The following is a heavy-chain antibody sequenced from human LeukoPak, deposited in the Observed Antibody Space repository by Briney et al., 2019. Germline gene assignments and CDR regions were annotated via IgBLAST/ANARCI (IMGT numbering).Heavy chain of an antibody. CDR3: ARRWCSGSSCYSSFDY. CDR1: GYSFTSYS. Sequence: GESLKISCKGSGYSFTSYSIAWVRQLPGKGLEWMGIIYPGDSDTRYSPSFQGQVTISADKSISTAYLQWSTLKASDTAMYYCARRWCSGSSCYSSFDYWGQGTLVTVSS. V-gene: IGHV5-51*01. J-gene: IGHJ4*02. CDR2: IYPGDSDT. D-gene: IGHD2-15*01.